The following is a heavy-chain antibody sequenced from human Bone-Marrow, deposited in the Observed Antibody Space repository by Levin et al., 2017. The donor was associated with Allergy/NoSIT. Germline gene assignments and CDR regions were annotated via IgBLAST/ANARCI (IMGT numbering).Heavy chain of an antibody. Sequence: SLKISCAASGFIFDDFAMHWVRQAPGKGLEWVSGITWNSGSMDYVDSVKGRFTISRDNAKNALYLQMNSLRPEDTALYYCAKAGGSGMDVWGQGTTVTVSS. J-gene: IGHJ6*02. CDR2: ITWNSGSM. D-gene: IGHD2-15*01. CDR3: AKAGGSGMDV. V-gene: IGHV3-9*01. CDR1: GFIFDDFA.